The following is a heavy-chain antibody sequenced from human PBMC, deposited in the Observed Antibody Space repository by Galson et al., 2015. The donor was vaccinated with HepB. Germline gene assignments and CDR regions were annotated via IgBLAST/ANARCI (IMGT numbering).Heavy chain of an antibody. J-gene: IGHJ3*02. CDR3: ATYGRDYADAFDI. CDR2: FDPEDGET. D-gene: IGHD3-16*01. Sequence: SGKVSCKVSGDTLAELSMPWLRQAPGKGLEWMGGFDPEDGETIYAQTCQGRVTMTEDTSTDTAYMELSSLRSEATAVYYCATYGRDYADAFDIWGQGTMVTVSS. CDR1: GDTLAELS. V-gene: IGHV1-24*01.